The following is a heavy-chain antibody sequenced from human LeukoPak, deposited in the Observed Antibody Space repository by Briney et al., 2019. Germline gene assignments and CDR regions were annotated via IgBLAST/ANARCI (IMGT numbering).Heavy chain of an antibody. D-gene: IGHD3-10*01. CDR1: GGSISSGDYY. CDR3: ARGEIDYYGSGSYWSPIDY. J-gene: IGHJ4*02. V-gene: IGHV4-30-4*08. Sequence: SQTLSLTCTVSGGSISSGDYYWSWIRQPPGKGLEWIGEINHSGSTNYNPSLKSRVTISVDTSKNQFSLKLSSVTAADAAVYYCARGEIDYYGSGSYWSPIDYWGQGTLVTVSS. CDR2: INHSGST.